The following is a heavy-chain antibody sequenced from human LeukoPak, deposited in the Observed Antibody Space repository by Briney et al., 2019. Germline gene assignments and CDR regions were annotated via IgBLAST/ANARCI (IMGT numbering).Heavy chain of an antibody. Sequence: GGSLRLSCAASRFTFSSYSMNWVRQAPGKGLEWVSSISSSSSYIYYADSVKGRFTISRDNAKNSLYLQMNSLRAEDTAVYYCAREPLRDPYYFDYWGQGTLVTVSS. CDR2: ISSSSSYI. CDR1: RFTFSSYS. CDR3: AREPLRDPYYFDY. V-gene: IGHV3-21*01. J-gene: IGHJ4*02.